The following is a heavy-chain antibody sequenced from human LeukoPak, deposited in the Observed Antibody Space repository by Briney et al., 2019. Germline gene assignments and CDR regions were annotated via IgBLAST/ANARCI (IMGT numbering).Heavy chain of an antibody. V-gene: IGHV3-7*01. CDR2: IKEDGSEK. D-gene: IGHD3-22*01. CDR1: GFSFSSYW. Sequence: PGGSLRLPCAASGFSFSSYWMSWVRQAPGKGLEWVGNIKEDGSEKYYVDAVEGRFTISRDNAKNSLYLQMNSLRAEDTAVYYCARPAYPRHDSSGYYLEWGQGTLVTVSS. J-gene: IGHJ4*02. CDR3: ARPAYPRHDSSGYYLE.